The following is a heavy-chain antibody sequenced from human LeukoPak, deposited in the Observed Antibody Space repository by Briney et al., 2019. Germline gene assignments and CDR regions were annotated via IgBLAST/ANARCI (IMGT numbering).Heavy chain of an antibody. CDR1: GYTFTSYD. J-gene: IGHJ5*02. CDR3: AXSXXGDEGNWFDP. CDR2: MNPNSGNT. V-gene: IGHV1-8*01. Sequence: ASVKVSCKASGYTFTSYDINWVRQATGQGLEWMGWMNPNSGNTGYAQKFQGRVTMTRNTSISTAYMELSSLRSEDTAVYYCAXSXXGDEGNWFDPWGQGTLVTVSS.